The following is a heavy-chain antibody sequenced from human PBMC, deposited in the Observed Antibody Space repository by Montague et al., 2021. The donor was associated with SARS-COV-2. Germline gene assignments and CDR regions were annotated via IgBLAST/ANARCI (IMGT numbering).Heavy chain of an antibody. CDR1: GGSFSGYY. Sequence: SETLSLTCAVYGGSFSGYYWSWIRQPPGKGLEWIGEINHSGSTNXNPSLKSRVTISVDTSKNQFSLKLSSVTAADTAVYYCARGSTVTHCWGQGTLVTVSS. V-gene: IGHV4-34*01. CDR3: ARGSTVTHC. CDR2: INHSGST. D-gene: IGHD4-17*01. J-gene: IGHJ4*02.